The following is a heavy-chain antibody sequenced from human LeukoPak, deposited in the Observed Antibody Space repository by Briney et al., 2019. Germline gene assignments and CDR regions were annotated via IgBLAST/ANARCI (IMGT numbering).Heavy chain of an antibody. Sequence: GGSLRLSCAASGFTFSSYWMHWVRQAPGKGLVWVSRIKTDGTSTRYADSVEGRFTISRDNAKNTLYLQMNSLRAEDTAVYYCASDSWPSGFDSWGQGTLVTVSS. D-gene: IGHD2-15*01. V-gene: IGHV3-74*01. CDR3: ASDSWPSGFDS. J-gene: IGHJ4*02. CDR2: IKTDGTST. CDR1: GFTFSSYW.